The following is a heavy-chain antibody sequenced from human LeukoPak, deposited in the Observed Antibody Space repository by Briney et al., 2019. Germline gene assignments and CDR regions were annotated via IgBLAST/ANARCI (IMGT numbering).Heavy chain of an antibody. J-gene: IGHJ5*02. CDR3: ARDKGQYGSGTRGFTWFDP. Sequence: SETLSLTCAVYIDSFTNYYWGWIRQSPGKGLEWIGSIYSRGSTYYNPSLKSRVIVSSDMSKNQFSLMLNSVTAADTAVYYCARDKGQYGSGTRGFTWFDPWGQGTLVTVSS. V-gene: IGHV4-39*07. CDR2: IYSRGST. CDR1: IDSFTNYY. D-gene: IGHD3-10*01.